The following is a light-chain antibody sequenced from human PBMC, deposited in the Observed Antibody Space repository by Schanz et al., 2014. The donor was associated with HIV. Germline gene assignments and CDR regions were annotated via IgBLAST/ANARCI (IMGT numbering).Light chain of an antibody. J-gene: IGLJ2*01. CDR3: TSYAVNNILL. CDR2: EVT. CDR1: SSDVGAYNY. Sequence: QSVLTQPASMAGSPGQSITLSCTGTSSDVGAYNYVSWYQLHPARPPKLMIYEVTKRPLGVPSRFSGSKSGNTASLTVSGLQAEDEADYYCTSYAVNNILLFGGGTKLTVL. V-gene: IGLV2-8*01.